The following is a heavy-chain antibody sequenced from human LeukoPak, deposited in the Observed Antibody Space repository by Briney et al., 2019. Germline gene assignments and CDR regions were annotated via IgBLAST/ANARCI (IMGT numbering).Heavy chain of an antibody. CDR2: ISTTSAAI. CDR3: ARGVEATHFDY. CDR1: GFAFSSYS. Sequence: PGGSLRLSCEASGFAFSSYSMNWVRLAPGRGPEWVSLISTTSAAIYYADSVQGRFTVSRDNAKNSLYLQMNSLRAEDTAVYYCARGVEATHFDYWGQGTLVTVST. V-gene: IGHV3-21*06. D-gene: IGHD1-26*01. J-gene: IGHJ4*02.